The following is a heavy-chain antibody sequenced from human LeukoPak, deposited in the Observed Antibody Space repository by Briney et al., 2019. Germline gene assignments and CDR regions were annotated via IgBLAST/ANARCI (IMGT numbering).Heavy chain of an antibody. CDR1: GYSFTSYW. D-gene: IGHD6-19*01. J-gene: IGHJ4*02. V-gene: IGHV5-51*01. CDR2: IYPGDSDT. CDR3: AGRTRWYSSGWYAGFDY. Sequence: GESLKIPCKGSGYSFTSYWIGWVRQLPGKGLEWMGIIYPGDSDTRYGPSFQGQVTISADKSISSAYLQWSRLKASDTAMYYCAGRTRWYSSGWYAGFDYWGQGTLVTVSS.